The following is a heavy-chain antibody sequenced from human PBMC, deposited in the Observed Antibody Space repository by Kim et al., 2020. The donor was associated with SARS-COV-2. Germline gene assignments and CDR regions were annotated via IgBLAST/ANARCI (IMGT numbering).Heavy chain of an antibody. CDR3: ARDVLPSAILYYYGVDV. V-gene: IGHV3-33*01. CDR1: GFTFSSYG. J-gene: IGHJ6*01. D-gene: IGHD2-2*01. Sequence: GGSLRLSCAASGFTFSSYGLHWVRQAPGKGLEWVAVIWYDGSKKYYADSVKGRFTISRDSSKNTLYLQMNSLRVEDTAVYYCARDVLPSAILYYYGVDV. CDR2: IWYDGSKK.